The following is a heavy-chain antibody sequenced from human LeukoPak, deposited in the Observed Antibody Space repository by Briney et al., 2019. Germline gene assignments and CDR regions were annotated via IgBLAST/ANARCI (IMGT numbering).Heavy chain of an antibody. V-gene: IGHV4-59*08. J-gene: IGHJ4*02. CDR3: ARLASSGWSHCDY. CDR1: GGSISGYY. D-gene: IGHD6-19*01. CDR2: IYYSGST. Sequence: SETLSLTCTVSGGSISGYYWSWIRQPPGKGPEWIGYIYYSGSTNYNPSLKSRVTISVDTSKNQFSLKMNSVTAADTAVFYCARLASSGWSHCDYWGQGTLVTVSS.